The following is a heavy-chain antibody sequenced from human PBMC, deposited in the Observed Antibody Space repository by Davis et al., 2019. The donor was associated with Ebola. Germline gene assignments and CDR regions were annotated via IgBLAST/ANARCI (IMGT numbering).Heavy chain of an antibody. CDR2: IDYSGTT. CDR3: ARDAVLSRGELDF. Sequence: MPSETLSLTCTVSGDSFSTYHWTWIRQSPGKGLEWIGYIDYSGTTNYNPSLQSRVAISVDTSKNQFSLKLSSVTAADTAVYYCARDAVLSRGELDFWGQGTLVTISS. D-gene: IGHD3-10*01. CDR1: GDSFSTYH. J-gene: IGHJ4*02. V-gene: IGHV4-59*01.